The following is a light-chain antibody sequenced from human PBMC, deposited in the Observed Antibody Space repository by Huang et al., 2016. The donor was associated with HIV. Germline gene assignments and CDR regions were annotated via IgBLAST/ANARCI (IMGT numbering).Light chain of an antibody. CDR2: GAS. J-gene: IGKJ1*01. CDR1: QSVSSSH. V-gene: IGKV3-20*01. Sequence: EIVLTQSPGTLSLSPGERATLSCRASQSVSSSHLAWYQQKAGQSPTLLIYGASSRASGTPNRFSGSGSGTDFTLTISRLDPEDFAVYYCQQYGTSTSTFGQGTRVEVK. CDR3: QQYGTSTST.